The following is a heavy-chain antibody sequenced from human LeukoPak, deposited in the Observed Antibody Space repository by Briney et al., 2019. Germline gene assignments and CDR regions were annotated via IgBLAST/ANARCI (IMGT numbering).Heavy chain of an antibody. CDR3: ARGGAGSAYYGWDFFRFDY. CDR2: INPHNGGA. J-gene: IGHJ4*02. CDR1: EDSFTGYY. V-gene: IGHV1-2*02. Sequence: ASVKVSCKASEDSFTGYYIHWVRQAPGQGPEWMGWINPHNGGAKYADRLQGRVTMTRDTSIGKGYMELSRLRSDDTAVYYCARGGAGSAYYGWDFFRFDYWGQGTLVTVSS. D-gene: IGHD4-17*01.